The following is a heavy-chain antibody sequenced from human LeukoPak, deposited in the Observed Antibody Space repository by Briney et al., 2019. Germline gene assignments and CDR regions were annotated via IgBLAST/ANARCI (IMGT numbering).Heavy chain of an antibody. CDR3: ARDVEQWLVRVYYFDY. V-gene: IGHV3-48*01. Sequence: GGSLRLSCATSGFTLCSYSMNWVRQAPGKGLEWVSYISSGSTTIYYADSVKGRFTISRDNAKNSLYLQMNSLRAEDTAVYYCARDVEQWLVRVYYFDYWGQGTLVTVSS. CDR1: GFTLCSYS. J-gene: IGHJ4*02. D-gene: IGHD6-19*01. CDR2: ISSGSTTI.